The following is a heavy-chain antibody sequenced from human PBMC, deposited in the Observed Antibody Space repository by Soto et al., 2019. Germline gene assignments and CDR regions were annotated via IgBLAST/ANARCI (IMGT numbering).Heavy chain of an antibody. CDR3: ARPVRNGDFDY. CDR1: GFTFSSYS. V-gene: IGHV3-48*01. D-gene: IGHD4-17*01. Sequence: GGSLRLSCAASGFTFSSYSMNWVRQAPGKGLEWVSYISSSSSTIYYADSVKGRFTISRDNAKNSLYLQMNSLRAEDTAVYYCARPVRNGDFDYWGQGTLVTVSS. CDR2: ISSSSSTI. J-gene: IGHJ4*02.